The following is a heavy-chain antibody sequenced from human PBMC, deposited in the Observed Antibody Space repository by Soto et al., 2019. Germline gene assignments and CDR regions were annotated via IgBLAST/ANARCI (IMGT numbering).Heavy chain of an antibody. J-gene: IGHJ5*02. CDR3: ARDVTIFGVAVPTHWFDP. V-gene: IGHV1-3*01. D-gene: IGHD3-3*01. Sequence: ASVKVSCKASGYTFTSYAMHWVRQAPGQRLEWMGWINAGNGNTKYSQKFQSRVTISVDTSKNQFSLKLSSVTAADTAVYYCARDVTIFGVAVPTHWFDPWGQGTLVTVSS. CDR1: GYTFTSYA. CDR2: INAGNGNT.